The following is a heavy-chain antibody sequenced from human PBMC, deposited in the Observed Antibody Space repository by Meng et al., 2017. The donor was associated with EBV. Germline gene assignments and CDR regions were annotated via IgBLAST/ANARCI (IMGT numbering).Heavy chain of an antibody. CDR3: AHRRDEYSSSWYGWFDP. CDR2: IYWDDDK. V-gene: IGHV2-5*02. CDR1: GFSLSTSGVG. J-gene: IGHJ5*02. Sequence: QITRKESGSTLVKTTQTLTLTCTFSGFSLSTSGVGVGWIRQPPGKALEWLALIYWDDDKRYSPSLKSRLTITKDTSKNQVVLTMTNMDPVDTATYYCAHRRDEYSSSWYGWFDPWGQGTLVTVSS. D-gene: IGHD6-13*01.